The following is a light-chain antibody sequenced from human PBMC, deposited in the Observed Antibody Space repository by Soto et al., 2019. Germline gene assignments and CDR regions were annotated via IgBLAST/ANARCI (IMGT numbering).Light chain of an antibody. V-gene: IGLV2-14*01. Sequence: QSALIQPASVSGSPGQSITISCTGTSSDVGGSNYVSWYQHHPHRAPKLLIYEVSYRPSGLSNRFSGSKSGNTASLTISGLQAEDEADYYCSSYTSSNALEVFGFGTKVTV. CDR3: SSYTSSNALEV. CDR2: EVS. J-gene: IGLJ1*01. CDR1: SSDVGGSNY.